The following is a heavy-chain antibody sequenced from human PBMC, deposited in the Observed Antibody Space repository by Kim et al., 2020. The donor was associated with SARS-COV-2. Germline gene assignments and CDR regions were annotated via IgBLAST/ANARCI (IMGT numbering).Heavy chain of an antibody. V-gene: IGHV1-18*01. Sequence: ASVKVSCKTSDYSYSGSGFSWVRQAPGQGLEWMGWINTRKGDTNYVQKFQGRVTMTTGSSTTTAYMELRNLKSDDTAVYYCVRGTWGDVNDYWGPGTLVTVSS. CDR1: DYSYSGSG. CDR3: VRGTWGDVNDY. CDR2: INTRKGDT. J-gene: IGHJ4*02. D-gene: IGHD3-10*01.